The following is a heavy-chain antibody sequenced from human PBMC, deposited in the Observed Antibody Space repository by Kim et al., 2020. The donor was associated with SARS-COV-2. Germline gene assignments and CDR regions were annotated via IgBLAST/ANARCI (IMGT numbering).Heavy chain of an antibody. CDR3: NTDFSGGG. V-gene: IGHV3-15*01. J-gene: IGHJ4*02. CDR1: GFSFNNAW. D-gene: IGHD2-15*01. Sequence: GGSLRLSCAASGFSFNNAWMTWVRQAPGKGMEWVGRIKSKTDGGTLDYAAPVKGRFTISRDDSKNTAYLQMNSLKTEDTALYYCNTDFSGGGWGQGTLVTVSS. CDR2: IKSKTDGGTL.